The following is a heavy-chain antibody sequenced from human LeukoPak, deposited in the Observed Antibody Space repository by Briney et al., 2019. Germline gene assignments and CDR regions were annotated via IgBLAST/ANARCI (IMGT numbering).Heavy chain of an antibody. CDR2: ISHSGST. D-gene: IGHD6-19*01. V-gene: IGHV4-4*02. Sequence: SGTLSLTCAVSGGSISSTNWWSWVRQPPGKGLEWIGEISHSGSTNYNPSLKSRVTISVDKSKNQFSLKLSSVTAADTAVYYCARVAYSSGWYCDYWGQGTLVTVSS. CDR1: GGSISSTNW. J-gene: IGHJ4*02. CDR3: ARVAYSSGWYCDY.